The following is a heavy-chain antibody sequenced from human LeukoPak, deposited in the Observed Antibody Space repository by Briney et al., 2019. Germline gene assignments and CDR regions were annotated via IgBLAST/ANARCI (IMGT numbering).Heavy chain of an antibody. D-gene: IGHD3-10*01. CDR3: AKGGAYGSGSYCDY. J-gene: IGHJ4*02. Sequence: QPGGSLRPSCAVSGFTFSGHGMHWVRQVPGKGLEWVASISGGGSDTYNEDAVKGRFTISRDNYKSTLSLQMNSLRAEDTAVYYCAKGGAYGSGSYCDYWGQGTLVTVSS. CDR1: GFTFSGHG. CDR2: ISGGGSDT. V-gene: IGHV3-23*02.